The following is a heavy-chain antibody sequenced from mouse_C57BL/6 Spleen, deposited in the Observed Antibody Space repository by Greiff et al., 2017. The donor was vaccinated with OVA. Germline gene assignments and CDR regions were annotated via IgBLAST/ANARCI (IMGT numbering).Heavy chain of an antibody. J-gene: IGHJ2*01. V-gene: IGHV5-9*01. CDR1: GFTFSSYT. Sequence: EVMLVESGGGLVKPGGSLKLSCAASGFTFSSYTMSWVRQTPEKRLEWVATISGGGGNTYYPDSVKGRFTISSDNAKNTLYLQMSSLRSEDTALYYCARHEEGYYDYFDYWGQGTTLTVSS. CDR2: ISGGGGNT. CDR3: ARHEEGYYDYFDY. D-gene: IGHD2-3*01.